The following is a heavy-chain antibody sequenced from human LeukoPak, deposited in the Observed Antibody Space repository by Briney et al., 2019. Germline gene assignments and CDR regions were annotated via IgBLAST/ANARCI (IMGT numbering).Heavy chain of an antibody. V-gene: IGHV4-34*01. Sequence: PSETLSLTCAVYGESFSDHYWTWIRQPPGKGLEWIGESTHSGSTNYNPSLKSRVTISVDTSKSQFSLKLTSKTAADTAVYYCARGRTGAAALDFWGPGTLVTVSS. CDR1: GESFSDHY. CDR2: STHSGST. CDR3: ARGRTGAAALDF. J-gene: IGHJ4*02. D-gene: IGHD2-2*01.